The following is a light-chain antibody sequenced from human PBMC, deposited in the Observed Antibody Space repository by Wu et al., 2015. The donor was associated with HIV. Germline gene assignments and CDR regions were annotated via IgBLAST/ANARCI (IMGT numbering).Light chain of an antibody. CDR3: LQHNTYPRT. Sequence: DIQMTQSPSAMSASVGDRVTITCRASQAISNDLAWFQQKPGTVPKRLIYAASSLQSGVPSRFSGSGSGTEFTLTISSLQPKDFATYYCLQHNTYPRTFGQGTKVEIK. J-gene: IGKJ1*01. CDR1: QAISND. V-gene: IGKV1-17*03. CDR2: AAS.